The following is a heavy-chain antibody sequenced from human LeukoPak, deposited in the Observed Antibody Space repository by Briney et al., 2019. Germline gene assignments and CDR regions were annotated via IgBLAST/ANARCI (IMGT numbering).Heavy chain of an antibody. V-gene: IGHV3-30-3*01. CDR1: GFTFSSYA. Sequence: TGGSLRLSCAASGFTFSSYAMHWVRQAPGKGLEWVAVISYDGSNKYYADSVKGRFTISGDNSKNTLYLQTNSLRAEDTAVYYCARGKNSYFDYWGQGTLVTVSS. CDR2: ISYDGSNK. J-gene: IGHJ4*02. CDR3: ARGKNSYFDY.